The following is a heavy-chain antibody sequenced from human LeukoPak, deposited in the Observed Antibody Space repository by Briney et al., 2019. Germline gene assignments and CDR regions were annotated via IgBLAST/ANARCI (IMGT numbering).Heavy chain of an antibody. J-gene: IGHJ4*02. D-gene: IGHD1/OR15-1a*01. CDR3: AKINNNDDY. CDR1: GFTFTTFG. CDR2: ISPDGNLK. Sequence: GGSLRLSCAASGFTFTTFGIHWVRQAPGKGLEWVAAISPDGNLKYYTDSVKGRFTISRDNSKNMIYLQMSSLRGEDSALYYCAKINNNDDYWGQGTLVTVSS. V-gene: IGHV3-30*18.